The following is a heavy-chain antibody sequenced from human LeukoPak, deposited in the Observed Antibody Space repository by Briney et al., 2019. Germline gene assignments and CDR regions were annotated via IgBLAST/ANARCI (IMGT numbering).Heavy chain of an antibody. V-gene: IGHV1-24*01. J-gene: IGHJ6*03. CDR2: FDPEDGET. CDR3: ATRRGGGFGSRFGELWRDYYYYYYMDV. CDR1: GYTLTELS. Sequence: ASVKVSCKVSGYTLTELSMHWVRQAPGKGLEWMGGFDPEDGETIYAQKFQGRVTMTEDTSTDTAYMELSSLRSEDTAVYYCATRRGGGFGSRFGELWRDYYYYYYMDVWGKGTTVTVSS. D-gene: IGHD3-10*01.